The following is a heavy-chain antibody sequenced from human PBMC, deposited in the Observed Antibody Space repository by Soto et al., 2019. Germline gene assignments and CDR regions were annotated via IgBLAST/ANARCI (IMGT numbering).Heavy chain of an antibody. CDR3: AREVVAAAGTEANWFDP. D-gene: IGHD6-13*01. CDR2: INPNSGGT. CDR1: GYTFTGYY. J-gene: IGHJ5*02. Sequence: ASVKVSCKASGYTFTGYYMHCVRQAPGQGLEWMGWINPNSGGTNYAQKFQGWVTMTRDTSISTAYMELSRLRSDDTAVYYCAREVVAAAGTEANWFDPWGQGTLVTVSS. V-gene: IGHV1-2*04.